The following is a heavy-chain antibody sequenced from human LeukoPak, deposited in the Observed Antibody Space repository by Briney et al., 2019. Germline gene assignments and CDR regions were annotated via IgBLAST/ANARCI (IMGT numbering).Heavy chain of an antibody. V-gene: IGHV4-34*01. J-gene: IGHJ5*01. CDR2: INHSGST. CDR1: GGSFSGYY. D-gene: IGHD3-3*01. Sequence: SETLSLTCAVYGGSFSGYYWSWIRQPPGKGLEWIGEINHSGSTNYNPSLKSRVTISVDTSKNQFSLKLSSVTAADTAVYYCARHTIFGVVIVPFDSWGQGTLVTVSS. CDR3: ARHTIFGVVIVPFDS.